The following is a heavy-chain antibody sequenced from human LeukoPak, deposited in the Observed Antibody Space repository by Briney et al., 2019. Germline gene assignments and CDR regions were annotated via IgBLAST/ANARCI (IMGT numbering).Heavy chain of an antibody. Sequence: SETLSLTCTVSGGSISSYYWSWIRQPPGKGLEWIGYIYYNGSTNYNPSLKSRVTISVDTSKNQFSLKLSSVTAADTAVYYCARTSYGVDYWGQGTLVTVSS. D-gene: IGHD5-18*01. CDR1: GGSISSYY. J-gene: IGHJ4*02. V-gene: IGHV4-59*01. CDR2: IYYNGST. CDR3: ARTSYGVDY.